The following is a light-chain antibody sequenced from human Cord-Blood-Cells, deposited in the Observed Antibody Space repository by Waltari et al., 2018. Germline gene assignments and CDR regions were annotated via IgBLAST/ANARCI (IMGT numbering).Light chain of an antibody. CDR1: SSNIGNNY. V-gene: IGLV1-51*01. Sequence: QSVLTQPPSVSAAPGQKVTISCSGSSSNIGNNYVSWYQQLPGTAPKLLLYDNNKRPSGIPDRFSGSTSGTAATLGITGLQTGDEADYYCGTWDSSLSAGVFGGGTKLTVL. CDR3: GTWDSSLSAGV. CDR2: DNN. J-gene: IGLJ3*02.